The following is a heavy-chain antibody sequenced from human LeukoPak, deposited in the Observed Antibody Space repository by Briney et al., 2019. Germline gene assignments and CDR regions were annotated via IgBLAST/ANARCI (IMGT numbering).Heavy chain of an antibody. V-gene: IGHV1-46*01. CDR3: ARGLRDIVVVPAAFPYYYMDV. CDR2: ITPSGT. D-gene: IGHD2-2*01. CDR1: GYTFTSTY. J-gene: IGHJ6*03. Sequence: ASVKVSCKASGYTFTSTYMHWVRQAPGQGLEWMGIITPSGTSYAQKFQGRVTITADESTSTAYMELSSLRSEDTAVYYCARGLRDIVVVPAAFPYYYMDVWGKGTAVTISS.